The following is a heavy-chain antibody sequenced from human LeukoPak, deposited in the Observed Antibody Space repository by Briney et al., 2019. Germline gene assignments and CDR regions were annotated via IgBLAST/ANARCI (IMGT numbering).Heavy chain of an antibody. CDR3: ARSPDSFMLSEYFDY. CDR1: GGSISSGGYY. D-gene: IGHD3-16*01. CDR2: IYYSGST. Sequence: SQTLSLTCTVSGGSISSGGYYWSWIRQHPGKGLEWIGYIYYSGSTYYNPSLKSRVTISVDTSKNQFSLKLSSVTAADTAVYYCARSPDSFMLSEYFDYWGQGTLVTVSS. J-gene: IGHJ4*02. V-gene: IGHV4-31*03.